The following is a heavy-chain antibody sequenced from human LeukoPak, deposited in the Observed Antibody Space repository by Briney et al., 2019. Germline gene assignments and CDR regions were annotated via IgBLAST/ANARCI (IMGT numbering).Heavy chain of an antibody. CDR1: GFTFSSYA. J-gene: IGHJ4*02. D-gene: IGHD3-22*01. CDR3: AKDFWYYYDSSGYPADY. CDR2: ISYDGSNK. V-gene: IGHV3-30*18. Sequence: GGSLRLSCAASGFTFSSYAMSWVRQAPGKGLEWVAVISYDGSNKYYADSVKGRFTISRDNSKNTLYLQMNSLRAEDTAVYYCAKDFWYYYDSSGYPADYWGQGTLVTVSS.